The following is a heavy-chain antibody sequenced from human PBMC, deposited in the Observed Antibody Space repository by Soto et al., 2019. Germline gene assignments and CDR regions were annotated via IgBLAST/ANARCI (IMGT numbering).Heavy chain of an antibody. CDR3: AREGYSGYDYALLFDY. Sequence: PGGSLRLSCAASGFAFSDYYMSWIRQAPGKGPEWVSYISGSSSFTNYADSVEGRFTVSRDNAKNSVYLQMNSLRAEDTAVYYCAREGYSGYDYALLFDYWGHGTLVTVSS. D-gene: IGHD5-12*01. J-gene: IGHJ4*01. V-gene: IGHV3-11*05. CDR2: ISGSSSFT. CDR1: GFAFSDYY.